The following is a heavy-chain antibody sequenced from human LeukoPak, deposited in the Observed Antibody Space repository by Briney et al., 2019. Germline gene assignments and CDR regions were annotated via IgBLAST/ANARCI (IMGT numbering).Heavy chain of an antibody. CDR3: TTDRSCSGGSCYFAADY. CDR2: IEGKTDGGTT. D-gene: IGHD2-15*01. V-gene: IGHV3-15*04. CDR1: GFIFSNAW. Sequence: GGSLRLSCAASGFIFSNAWMNWVRQAPGKGLEWVGRIEGKTDGGTTDYAAPVKGRFTISRDDSKNTLYLQMNSLKTEDTAVYYCTTDRSCSGGSCYFAADYWGQGTLVTVSS. J-gene: IGHJ4*02.